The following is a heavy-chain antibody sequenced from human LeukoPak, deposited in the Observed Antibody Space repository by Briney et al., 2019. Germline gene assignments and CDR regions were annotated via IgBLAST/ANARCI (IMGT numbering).Heavy chain of an antibody. CDR2: LSGSGGNT. D-gene: IGHD2-2*01. J-gene: IGHJ4*02. CDR1: GFTFSSYA. Sequence: GGSLILSCTASGFTFSSYAMSWVRQAPGKGLEWVSALSGSGGNTYYADSVKGRFTISRDNSKNTLYLQMNSLRAEDTAKYYCAKVASLCTSTSCVRGGFDYWGQGTLVTVSS. CDR3: AKVASLCTSTSCVRGGFDY. V-gene: IGHV3-23*01.